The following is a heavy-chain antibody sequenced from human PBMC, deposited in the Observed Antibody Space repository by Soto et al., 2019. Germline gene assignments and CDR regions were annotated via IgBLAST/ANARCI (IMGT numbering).Heavy chain of an antibody. CDR1: GGSTSSSSYY. D-gene: IGHD3-22*01. V-gene: IGHV4-39*01. J-gene: IGHJ5*01. CDR2: IYYSGST. Sequence: SETLSLTCTVSGGSTSSSSYYWGWIRHAPGKGLECIGNIYYSGSTYYNPSLKSRVTISLDTSKNQFSLTLSAVTAADTALYYCSTRAYDTNGYYRFDPWGQGTLVTVSS. CDR3: STRAYDTNGYYRFDP.